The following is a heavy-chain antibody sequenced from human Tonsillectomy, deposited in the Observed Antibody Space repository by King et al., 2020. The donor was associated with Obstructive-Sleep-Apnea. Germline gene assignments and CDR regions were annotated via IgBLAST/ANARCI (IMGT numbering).Heavy chain of an antibody. V-gene: IGHV3-9*01. J-gene: IGHJ3*02. D-gene: IGHD3-16*01. CDR3: VKDRAGGVPDAFDI. CDR1: GFTFDDYA. CDR2: INWNSGNI. Sequence: GGGVGQPGRSLRLACAPSGFTFDDYAMHWVRQAPGKGLEWVSGINWNSGNIGYADSVKGRFTISRDNAKNSLSLQMNSLRAEDTALYYCVKDRAGGVPDAFDIWGQGTMVTVSS.